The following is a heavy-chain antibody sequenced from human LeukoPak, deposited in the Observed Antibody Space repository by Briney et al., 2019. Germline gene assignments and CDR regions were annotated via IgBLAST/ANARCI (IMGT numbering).Heavy chain of an antibody. CDR3: ARDPGVCGGDCYVFDY. J-gene: IGHJ4*02. Sequence: PGGSLRLSCAASGFTFSSYSMNWVRQAPGKGLEWVSSISSSSSYIYYADSVKGRFTISRDNAKNSLYLQMNSLRAEDTAVYYCARDPGVCGGDCYVFDYWGQGTLVTVSS. CDR2: ISSSSSYI. V-gene: IGHV3-21*01. CDR1: GFTFSSYS. D-gene: IGHD2-21*02.